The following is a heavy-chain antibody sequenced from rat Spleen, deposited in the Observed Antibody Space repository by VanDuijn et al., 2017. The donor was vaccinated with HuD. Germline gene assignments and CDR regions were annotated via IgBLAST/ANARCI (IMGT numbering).Heavy chain of an antibody. Sequence: EVQLVESDGGLVQPGRSLKLSCAASGFTFSDYYMAWVRQAPTKGLEWVATISYDGSSTYYRDSVKGRFTISRDNAKSTLYLQMDSLRSEDTATYYCARHRGQLGSGVMDAWGQGASVTVSS. CDR2: ISYDGSST. J-gene: IGHJ4*01. V-gene: IGHV5-29*01. D-gene: IGHD5-1*01. CDR3: ARHRGQLGSGVMDA. CDR1: GFTFSDYY.